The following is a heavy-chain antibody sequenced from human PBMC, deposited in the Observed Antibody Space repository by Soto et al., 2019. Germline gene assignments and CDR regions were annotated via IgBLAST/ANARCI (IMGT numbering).Heavy chain of an antibody. J-gene: IGHJ5*02. CDR1: GGSISSGYYY. CDR2: IYYSGST. Sequence: SETLSLTCSVSGGSISSGYYYWSWIRQPPGKGLEWIGYIYYSGSTYYNPSLKSRVTISVDTSKNQFSLKLSSVTAADTAVYYCAREGKYYDILTGYRGWFDPWGQGTLVTVSS. D-gene: IGHD3-9*01. CDR3: AREGKYYDILTGYRGWFDP. V-gene: IGHV4-30-4*01.